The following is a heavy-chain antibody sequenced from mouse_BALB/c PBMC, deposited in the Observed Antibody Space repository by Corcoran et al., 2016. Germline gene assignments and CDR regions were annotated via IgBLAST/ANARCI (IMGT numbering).Heavy chain of an antibody. V-gene: IGHV9-4*02. D-gene: IGHD2-4*01. CDR3: ARQRVYDYDGFAY. Sequence: QIQLVQSGPELKKPGETVRISCKASGYTFTTAGMQWVQKMPGKGLKWIGWINTHSGVPKYAEDFKGRFAFSLETSASTAYLQISNLKNEDTATYVCARQRVYDYDGFAYWGQGTVVTVSA. CDR1: GYTFTTAG. CDR2: INTHSGVP. J-gene: IGHJ3*01.